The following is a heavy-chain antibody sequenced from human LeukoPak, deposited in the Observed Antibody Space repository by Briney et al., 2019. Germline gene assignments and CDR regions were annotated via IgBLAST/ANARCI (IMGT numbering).Heavy chain of an antibody. CDR1: GYTFTGYD. Sequence: ASVKVSCKASGYTFTGYDINWVRQAAGQGLEWMGWMNPNSGNTAYAQKSQGRVTMTRSTSKNTAYMELSSLASDDTAVYYCARESGFYASGSRFWGQGTLVIVSS. J-gene: IGHJ4*02. D-gene: IGHD3-10*01. V-gene: IGHV1-8*01. CDR3: ARESGFYASGSRF. CDR2: MNPNSGNT.